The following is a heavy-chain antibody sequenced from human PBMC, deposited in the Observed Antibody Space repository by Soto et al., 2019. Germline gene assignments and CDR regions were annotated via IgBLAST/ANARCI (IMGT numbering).Heavy chain of an antibody. V-gene: IGHV3-74*01. Sequence: GGSLRLSCAASGFSFSSYWMHWVRQAPGKGLVWVSRIKSDGSTTSYADSVKGRFTISRDNSKNTLYLQMNSLRAEDTAVYYCARGGDIVVVVAAPDVWYFDLWGRGTLVTVSS. CDR3: ARGGDIVVVVAAPDVWYFDL. CDR1: GFSFSSYW. D-gene: IGHD2-15*01. CDR2: IKSDGSTT. J-gene: IGHJ2*01.